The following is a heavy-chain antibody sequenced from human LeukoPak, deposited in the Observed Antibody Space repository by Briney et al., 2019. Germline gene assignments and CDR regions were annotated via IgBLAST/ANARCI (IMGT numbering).Heavy chain of an antibody. CDR1: GFTFSSYW. J-gene: IGHJ6*02. Sequence: PGGSLRLSCAASGFTFSSYWMHWVRQAPGKGLVWVSRINSDGSSTSYADSVKGRFTISRDNAKNTLYLQMNSLRAEDTAVYYCARAVRYSGMDVWGQGTTVTVSS. CDR2: INSDGSST. CDR3: ARAVRYSGMDV. D-gene: IGHD1-26*01. V-gene: IGHV3-74*01.